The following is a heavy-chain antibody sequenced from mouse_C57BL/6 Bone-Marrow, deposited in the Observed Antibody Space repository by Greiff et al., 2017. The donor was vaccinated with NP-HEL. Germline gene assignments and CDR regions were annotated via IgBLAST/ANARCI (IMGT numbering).Heavy chain of an antibody. CDR1: GYAFSSSW. CDR2: IYPGDGDT. Sequence: QVQLKQSGPELVKPGASVKISCKASGYAFSSSWMNWVKQRPGKGLEWIGRIYPGDGDTNYNGKFKGKATLTADKSSSTAYMQLSSLTSEDSAVYFCARDYDGYPDYWGQGTSVTVSS. CDR3: ARDYDGYPDY. D-gene: IGHD2-3*01. J-gene: IGHJ4*01. V-gene: IGHV1-82*01.